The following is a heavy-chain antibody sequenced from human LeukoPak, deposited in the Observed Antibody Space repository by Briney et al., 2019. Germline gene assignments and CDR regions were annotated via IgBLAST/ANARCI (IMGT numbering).Heavy chain of an antibody. Sequence: GASVKVSCKASGYTFTSYGISWVRQAPGQGLEWMGWISAYNGNTNYAQKLQGRVTMTTDTSTSTAYMELRSLRSDDTAVYYCARDLSPWYDSSGYHPAGYWGQGTLVTVSS. J-gene: IGHJ4*02. D-gene: IGHD3-22*01. V-gene: IGHV1-18*01. CDR2: ISAYNGNT. CDR1: GYTFTSYG. CDR3: ARDLSPWYDSSGYHPAGY.